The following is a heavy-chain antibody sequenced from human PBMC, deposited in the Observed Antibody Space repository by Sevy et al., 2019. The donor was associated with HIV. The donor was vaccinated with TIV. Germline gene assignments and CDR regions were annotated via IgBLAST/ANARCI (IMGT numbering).Heavy chain of an antibody. J-gene: IGHJ4*02. D-gene: IGHD1-20*01. Sequence: GESLKISCKGSGYSYTSYWIGWVRQMPGKGLEWMGFIYPGDSDTRYSPSFQGQVTISADKSISTAYLQWSSLKASDTAMYYCARHSGITGTTLDYWGQGTLVTVSS. CDR1: GYSYTSYW. CDR2: IYPGDSDT. CDR3: ARHSGITGTTLDY. V-gene: IGHV5-51*01.